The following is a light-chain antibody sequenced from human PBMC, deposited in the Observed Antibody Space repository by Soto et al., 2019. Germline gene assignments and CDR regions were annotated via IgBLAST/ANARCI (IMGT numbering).Light chain of an antibody. CDR3: AAWDGSLNGGV. Sequence: QSVLTQAPSASGTPGQRVTISCSGSSSNIGSNTVSWYQQVPGTAPKLLIYSNDQWPSGVPDRFSGSKSGTSASLAIGGLQSEDEADYYCAAWDGSLNGGVFGGGTKLTVL. CDR1: SSNIGSNT. J-gene: IGLJ2*01. V-gene: IGLV1-44*01. CDR2: SND.